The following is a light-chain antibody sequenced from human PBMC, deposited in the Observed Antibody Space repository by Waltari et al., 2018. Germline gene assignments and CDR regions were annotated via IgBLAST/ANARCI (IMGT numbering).Light chain of an antibody. CDR2: GAS. CDR1: QTLTRN. Sequence: EIVMTQSPATLSVSPGERATLSCRASQTLTRNLAWYQQKPGQAPRLLIYGASTRATGIPARFSGSGSGTQFTLTISSLQSEDFVVYYCQQYNNRPYTFGQGTKLEIK. V-gene: IGKV3-15*01. CDR3: QQYNNRPYT. J-gene: IGKJ2*01.